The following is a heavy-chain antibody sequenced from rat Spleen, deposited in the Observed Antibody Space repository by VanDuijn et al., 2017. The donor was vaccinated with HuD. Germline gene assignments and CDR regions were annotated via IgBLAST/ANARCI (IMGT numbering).Heavy chain of an antibody. J-gene: IGHJ2*01. CDR2: IIYDGSRT. Sequence: EVQLVESGGGLVQPGRSLKLSCAASGFTFSDYNMAWVRQAPKKGLEWVATIIYDGSRTYYRDSVKGRFTISRDNATSTLYLQMDSLRSEDTATYYCATHASYIYPFDYWGQGVMVTVSS. CDR1: GFTFSDYN. D-gene: IGHD1-2*01. V-gene: IGHV5S10*01. CDR3: ATHASYIYPFDY.